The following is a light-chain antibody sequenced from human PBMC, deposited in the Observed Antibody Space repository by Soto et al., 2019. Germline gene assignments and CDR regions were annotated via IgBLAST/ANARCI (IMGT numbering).Light chain of an antibody. CDR2: DVT. CDR1: SSDVGGYNY. Sequence: QSALTQPASVSGSPGQSITISCTGTSSDVGGYNYVSWYQQHPGKAPKLMIYDVTNRPSGVSNRFSGSKSDHTASLTISGLQADDEADYYCSSYTSSRTHVVFGGGTKLTVL. J-gene: IGLJ2*01. CDR3: SSYTSSRTHVV. V-gene: IGLV2-14*01.